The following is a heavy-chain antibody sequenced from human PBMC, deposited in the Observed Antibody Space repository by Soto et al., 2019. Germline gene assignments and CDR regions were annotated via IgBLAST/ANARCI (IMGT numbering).Heavy chain of an antibody. J-gene: IGHJ5*02. CDR2: IYTAGGT. CDR3: ARALPVAKGGFDP. CDR1: GFTVSNTY. D-gene: IGHD2-2*01. V-gene: IGHV3-53*01. Sequence: PGGSLGLSCAASGFTVSNTYMTWVRQPPGKGLECVSVIYTAGGTNYADSVKGRFIISRDNSKNTLYLQMNSLRAEDTAVYYCARALPVAKGGFDPWGQGTLVTVSS.